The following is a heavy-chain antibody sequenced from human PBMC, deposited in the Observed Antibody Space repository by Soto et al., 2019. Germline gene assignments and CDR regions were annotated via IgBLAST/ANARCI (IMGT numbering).Heavy chain of an antibody. D-gene: IGHD5-12*01. CDR1: GGTFGSYA. J-gene: IGHJ4*02. V-gene: IGHV1-69*12. Sequence: QVQLVQSGAEVKKPGSSVKVSCKASGGTFGSYAFNWVRQAPGQGLEWMGGIIPLFGRPNYAQKLQGRVTITADESTSTAYMELSSLRSDDTAVFYCARDLGSGYDPGDYWGQGTLVTVSS. CDR2: IIPLFGRP. CDR3: ARDLGSGYDPGDY.